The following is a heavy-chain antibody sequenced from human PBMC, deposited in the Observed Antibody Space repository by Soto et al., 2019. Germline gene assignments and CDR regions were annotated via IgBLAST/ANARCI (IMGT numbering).Heavy chain of an antibody. J-gene: IGHJ5*02. CDR3: ARVSADFWSGYYPNWFDP. V-gene: IGHV3-7*01. CDR1: GFTFSSYW. CDR2: IKQDGSEK. Sequence: PGGSLRLSCAASGFTFSSYWMSWVRQAPGKGLEWVANIKQDGSEKYYVDSVKGRFTISRDNAKNSLYLQMNSLRAEDTAVYYCARVSADFWSGYYPNWFDPWGQGTLVTVSS. D-gene: IGHD3-3*01.